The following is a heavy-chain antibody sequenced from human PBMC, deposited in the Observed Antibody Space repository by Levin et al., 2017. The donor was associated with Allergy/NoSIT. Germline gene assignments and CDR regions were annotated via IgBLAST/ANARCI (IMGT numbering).Heavy chain of an antibody. J-gene: IGHJ4*02. CDR3: ARPYGDYGVFDY. Sequence: PSETLSLTCTVSGGSISSSSYYWGWIRQPPGKGLEWIGSIYYSGSTYYNPSLKSRVTISVDTSKNQFSLKLSSVTAADTAVYYCARPYGDYGVFDYWGQGTLVTVSS. V-gene: IGHV4-39*01. CDR1: GGSISSSSYY. D-gene: IGHD4-17*01. CDR2: IYYSGST.